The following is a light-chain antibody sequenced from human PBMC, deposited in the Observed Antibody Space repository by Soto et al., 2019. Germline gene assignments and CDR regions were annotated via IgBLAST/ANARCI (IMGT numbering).Light chain of an antibody. V-gene: IGLV2-14*03. Sequence: QSVLTQPASVSGSPGQSITISCTGTSSDVGGYNYVSWYQHHPGKAPKLMIYDVSNRPSGVSNRFSGSKSGNTASLTISGLQAEDVADYYCSSYTSSSTHVVFGGGTKLTVL. J-gene: IGLJ2*01. CDR2: DVS. CDR3: SSYTSSSTHVV. CDR1: SSDVGGYNY.